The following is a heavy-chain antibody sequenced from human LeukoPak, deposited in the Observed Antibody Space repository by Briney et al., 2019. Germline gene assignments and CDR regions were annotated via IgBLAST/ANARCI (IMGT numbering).Heavy chain of an antibody. V-gene: IGHV3-48*03. J-gene: IGHJ3*02. D-gene: IGHD6-19*01. Sequence: PGGSLRLSCAASGFTFSSYEMHWVRQAPGKGLEWGSYISSSGTTIYYADSVKGRFTISRDNAKNSLYLQMNSLRAEDTAVYYCARGASVVAGNDNAFDIWGQGTMVTVSS. CDR1: GFTFSSYE. CDR2: ISSSGTTI. CDR3: ARGASVVAGNDNAFDI.